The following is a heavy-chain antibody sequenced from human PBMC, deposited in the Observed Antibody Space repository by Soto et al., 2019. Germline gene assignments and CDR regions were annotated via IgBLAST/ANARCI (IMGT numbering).Heavy chain of an antibody. V-gene: IGHV3-30-3*01. Sequence: PGGSLRLSCAASGFTFSSYAMHWVRQASGKGLEWVAVISYDGSNKYYADSVKGRFTISRDNSKNTLYLQMNSLRAEDTAVYYCARDRFDPSRFLEWLMENYYGMDVWGQGTTVTVSS. CDR3: ARDRFDPSRFLEWLMENYYGMDV. CDR1: GFTFSSYA. J-gene: IGHJ6*02. CDR2: ISYDGSNK. D-gene: IGHD3-3*01.